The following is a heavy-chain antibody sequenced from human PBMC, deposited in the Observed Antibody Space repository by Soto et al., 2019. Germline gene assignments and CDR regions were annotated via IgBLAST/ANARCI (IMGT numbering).Heavy chain of an antibody. Sequence: PGGSLRLSCAASGFTFSSYWMSWVRQAPGKGLEWVANIKQDGSEKHYVDSVKGRFTISRDNAKKSLYLQMNSLRAEDMAVYYCARDMAIFDYCGQGIMVTVYS. D-gene: IGHD3-10*01. CDR3: ARDMAIFDY. CDR2: IKQDGSEK. V-gene: IGHV3-7*03. J-gene: IGHJ4*02. CDR1: GFTFSSYW.